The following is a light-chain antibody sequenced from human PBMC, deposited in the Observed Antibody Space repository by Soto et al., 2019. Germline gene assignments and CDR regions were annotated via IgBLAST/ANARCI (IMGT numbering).Light chain of an antibody. Sequence: QAVRTQPPSVSGAPGQRVTISCAGSSSNIGAAYEAHWYQQLPGTAPKLLIYGNVNRPSGVPDRCSGSKSGTSASLAIIGLQAEDEADYSCQSYDNSLGAVVFGGGTKLTVL. V-gene: IGLV1-40*01. CDR2: GNV. CDR3: QSYDNSLGAVV. J-gene: IGLJ2*01. CDR1: SSNIGAAYE.